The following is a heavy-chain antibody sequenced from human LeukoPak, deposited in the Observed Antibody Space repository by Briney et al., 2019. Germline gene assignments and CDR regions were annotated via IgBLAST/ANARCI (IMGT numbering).Heavy chain of an antibody. Sequence: PGGSLRLSCAASGFTVSSNYMSWVRQAPGKGLEWVSIIYSGGSTFYADSVKGRFTISRDNSKNTLYLQMNSLRAEDTAVYYCAHGAMYQLDYWGQGTLVTVSS. CDR1: GFTVSSNY. CDR2: IYSGGST. CDR3: AHGAMYQLDY. J-gene: IGHJ4*02. V-gene: IGHV3-53*01. D-gene: IGHD2-2*01.